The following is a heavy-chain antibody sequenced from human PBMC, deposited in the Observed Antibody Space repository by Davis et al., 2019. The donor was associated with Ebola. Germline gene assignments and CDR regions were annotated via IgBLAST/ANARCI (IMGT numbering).Heavy chain of an antibody. CDR1: GGSFRGYY. CDR3: HYDCSGGSCLQGFDY. V-gene: IGHV4-34*01. CDR2: INHSGST. J-gene: IGHJ4*02. Sequence: MPSEPLSLTCAVYGGSFRGYYWSWIRQPPGKGLEWIGEINHSGSTNYNPSLKSRVTISVDTSKNQFSLKLSSVTAADTAVYYCHYDCSGGSCLQGFDYWGQGTLVTVSS. D-gene: IGHD2-15*01.